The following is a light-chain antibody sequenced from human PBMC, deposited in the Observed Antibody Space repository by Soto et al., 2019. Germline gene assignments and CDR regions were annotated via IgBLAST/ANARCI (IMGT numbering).Light chain of an antibody. CDR2: GAS. Sequence: EIVLTQSPGPLLWFPGERAPLSCRASQSISSSYLAWYQHKPGQAPRLLIYGASSRATGIPDRFSGSGSGTDFTLTISRLEPEDFAVYYCQQYGSSLITFGQGTRLEIK. CDR3: QQYGSSLIT. J-gene: IGKJ5*01. V-gene: IGKV3-20*01. CDR1: QSISSSY.